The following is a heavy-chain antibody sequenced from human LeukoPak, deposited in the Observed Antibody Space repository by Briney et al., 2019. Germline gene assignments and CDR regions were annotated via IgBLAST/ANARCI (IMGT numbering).Heavy chain of an antibody. CDR2: INPNSGGT. Sequence: ASVKVSCKASGYTFTGYYMHWVRQAPGQGLEWMGWINPNSGGTNYAQKFQGRVTMTRDTSISTAYMELSRLRSDDTAVYYCARARIAAARPDRPKNWFDPWGQGTLVTVSS. CDR3: ARARIAAARPDRPKNWFDP. V-gene: IGHV1-2*02. CDR1: GYTFTGYY. D-gene: IGHD6-13*01. J-gene: IGHJ5*02.